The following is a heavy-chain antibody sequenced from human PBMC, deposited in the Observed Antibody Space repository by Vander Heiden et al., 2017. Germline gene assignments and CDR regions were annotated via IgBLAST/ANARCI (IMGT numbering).Heavy chain of an antibody. CDR1: GGPISSSSYY. Sequence: QLQLQESGPGLVKPSETLSLTCTVSGGPISSSSYYWGWIRQPPGKGLEWIESIYYSGSTYYNPSLKSRVTISVDTSKNQFSLKLSSVTAADTAVYYCARRGYDYVWGSYRYQGWFDPWGQGTLVTVSS. CDR3: ARRGYDYVWGSYRYQGWFDP. V-gene: IGHV4-39*01. D-gene: IGHD3-16*02. CDR2: IYYSGST. J-gene: IGHJ5*02.